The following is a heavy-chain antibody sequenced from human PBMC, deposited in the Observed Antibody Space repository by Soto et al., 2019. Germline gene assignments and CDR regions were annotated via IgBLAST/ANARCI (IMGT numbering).Heavy chain of an antibody. CDR3: ASEAPMDV. Sequence: DVQLVETGGELIQPGGSLRLSCAASGFTVSSKYMHWVRQAPGKGLEWVSVICSAGRLYYADAVRGRLTISRDTSKNILYLEMTSLRADYKAVCYCASEAPMDVWGRGTTVSVSS. CDR1: GFTVSSKY. V-gene: IGHV3-53*02. CDR2: ICSAGRL. J-gene: IGHJ6*02.